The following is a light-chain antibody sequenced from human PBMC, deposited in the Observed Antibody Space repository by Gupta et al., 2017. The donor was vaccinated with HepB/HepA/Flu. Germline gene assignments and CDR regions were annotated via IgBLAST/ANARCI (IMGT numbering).Light chain of an antibody. V-gene: IGLV1-40*01. CDR2: GNN. CDR1: SSNIGAGYD. Sequence: QSVLTQPPSVSGAPGQRVTISCTGSSSNIGAGYDVHWYQQLPGTAPKLRIDGNNNRPSGVPDRFAGSKSGTSESRAITGLQAEDEAKDDCQFSDSSLSGVGLGGGPQL. J-gene: IGLJ2*01. CDR3: QFSDSSLSGVG.